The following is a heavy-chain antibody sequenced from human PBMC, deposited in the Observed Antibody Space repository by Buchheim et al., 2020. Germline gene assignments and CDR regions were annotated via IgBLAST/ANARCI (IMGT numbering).Heavy chain of an antibody. D-gene: IGHD6-13*01. CDR2: INHSGST. V-gene: IGHV4-30-4*08. J-gene: IGHJ4*02. CDR3: ARRSVGYSSSWYRAHRTAVGYYFDY. CDR1: GGSISSGDYY. Sequence: QVQLQESGPGLVKPSQTLSLTCTVSGGSISSGDYYWSWIRQPPGKGLEWIGEINHSGSTNYNPSLKSRVTISVDTSKNQFSLKLSSVTAADTAVYYCARRSVGYSSSWYRAHRTAVGYYFDYWGQGTL.